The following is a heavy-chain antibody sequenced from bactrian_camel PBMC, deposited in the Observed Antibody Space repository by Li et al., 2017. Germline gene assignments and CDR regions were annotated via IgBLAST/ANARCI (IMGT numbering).Heavy chain of an antibody. CDR2: IARGGGST. D-gene: IGHD4*01. V-gene: IGHV3S40*01. Sequence: VQLVESGGGLVQPGGSLRLSCAASGFTFSNYDMSWTRQAPGKGLEWVSAIARGGGSTFYSGSVKDRFTISRDNAKNTLYLQMNSLETEDTAVYYCATDPARWATMARYNYWGQGTQVTV. CDR3: ATDPARWATMARYNY. CDR1: GFTFSNYD. J-gene: IGHJ4*01.